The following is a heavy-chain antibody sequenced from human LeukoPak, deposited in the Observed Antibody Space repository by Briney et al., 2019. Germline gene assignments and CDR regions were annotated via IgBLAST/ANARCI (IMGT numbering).Heavy chain of an antibody. D-gene: IGHD3-10*01. V-gene: IGHV4-59*12. CDR2: IYYSGST. CDR1: GGSISSYY. J-gene: IGHJ4*02. CDR3: ARDLYGSGTSDY. Sequence: SDTLSLTCTVSGGSISSYYWSWIRQPPGKGLEWIGYIYYSGSTNYNPSLKSRVTISVDTSKNQFSLKLSSVTAADTAVYYCARDLYGSGTSDYWGQGTLVTVSS.